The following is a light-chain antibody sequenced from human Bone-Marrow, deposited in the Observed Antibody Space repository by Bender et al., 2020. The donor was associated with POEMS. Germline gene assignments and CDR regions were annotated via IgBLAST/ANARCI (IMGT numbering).Light chain of an antibody. CDR3: STWDDRLNAWL. V-gene: IGLV1-44*01. Sequence: QSVLTQPPSASGTPGQRVTISCSGGSIGRNPTNWYQQLPGTAPRRVIYAVDRRPSGVPNRFSASKSGSSASLAISGLQSEDAADYYCSTWDDRLNAWLFGGGTKLTVL. CDR2: AVD. CDR1: SIGRNP. J-gene: IGLJ3*02.